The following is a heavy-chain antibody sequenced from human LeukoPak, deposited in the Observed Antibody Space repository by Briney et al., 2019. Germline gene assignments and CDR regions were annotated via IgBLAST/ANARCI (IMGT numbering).Heavy chain of an antibody. D-gene: IGHD1-26*01. Sequence: GGSLRLSCAASGFTFSRYGMDWVRQAPGKGLEWVAFIRYDGSNKYHVDSVKGRFSISRDNSKNTLYLQMNSLRAEDTAVYYCAKSRGEQLYFRDSDYWGQGILVTVSS. J-gene: IGHJ4*02. CDR3: AKSRGEQLYFRDSDY. CDR2: IRYDGSNK. V-gene: IGHV3-30*02. CDR1: GFTFSRYG.